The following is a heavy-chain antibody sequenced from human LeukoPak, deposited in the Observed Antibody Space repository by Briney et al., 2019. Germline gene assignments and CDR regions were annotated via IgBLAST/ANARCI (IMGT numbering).Heavy chain of an antibody. Sequence: PSETLSLTCTVSGGSISSYYWSWIRQPPGKGLEWIGCIYYSGSTNYNPSLKSRVTISVDTSKNQFSLKLSSVTAADTAVYYCAANYGGNEGLFDYWGQGTLVTVSS. J-gene: IGHJ4*02. CDR3: AANYGGNEGLFDY. V-gene: IGHV4-59*01. CDR1: GGSISSYY. D-gene: IGHD4-23*01. CDR2: IYYSGST.